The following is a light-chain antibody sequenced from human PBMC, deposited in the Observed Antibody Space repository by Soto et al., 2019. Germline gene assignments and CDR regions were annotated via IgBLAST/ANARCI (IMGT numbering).Light chain of an antibody. CDR1: QAISGHY. V-gene: IGKV3-20*01. CDR3: QQYGGAPWT. CDR2: GAS. J-gene: IGKJ1*01. Sequence: EIVLTQSPGTLSLSSGERATLSCRASQAISGHYLAWYQQKPGQAPRLLIYGASIRATGIPDRFSGSGSGKDFTLNITRLAPEDFAVYDCQQYGGAPWTFGQGTKVEI.